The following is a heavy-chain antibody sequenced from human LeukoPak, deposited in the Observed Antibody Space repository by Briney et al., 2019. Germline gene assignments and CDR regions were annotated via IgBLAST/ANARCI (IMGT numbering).Heavy chain of an antibody. Sequence: ASVKVSCKASGYTFTSYGISWVRQAPGQGLEWMGWISAYNGNTNYAQKFQGRVTMTRDTSISTAYMELSRLRSDDTAVYYCARAQHKDIVFDYWGQGTLVTVSS. D-gene: IGHD5-12*01. CDR2: ISAYNGNT. CDR3: ARAQHKDIVFDY. J-gene: IGHJ4*02. CDR1: GYTFTSYG. V-gene: IGHV1-18*01.